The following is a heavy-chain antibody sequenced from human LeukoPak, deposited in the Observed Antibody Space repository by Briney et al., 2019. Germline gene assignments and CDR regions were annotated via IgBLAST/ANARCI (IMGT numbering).Heavy chain of an antibody. CDR3: ARGERWLQFYYFDY. V-gene: IGHV3-11*01. CDR1: GSTFSDYY. Sequence: PGGSLRLSCAASGSTFSDYYMSWTRQAPGKGLEWVSYISSSGSTIYYAASVKGRFTISRDNAKNSLYLQMNSLRAEDTAVYYCARGERWLQFYYFDYWGQGTLVTVSP. CDR2: ISSSGSTI. D-gene: IGHD5-24*01. J-gene: IGHJ4*02.